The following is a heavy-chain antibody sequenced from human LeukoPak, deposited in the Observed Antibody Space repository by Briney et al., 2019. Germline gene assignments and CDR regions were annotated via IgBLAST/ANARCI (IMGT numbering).Heavy chain of an antibody. V-gene: IGHV3-64*01. CDR3: ARDLFSGAEMATLDY. Sequence: GGSLRLSCAASGFVFSAYAIHWVRHVPGKGLEYVSGINGNGDYTAYANSVKGRFTISRDNFKNTVYLQMGSLRAEDMAVYYCARDLFSGAEMATLDYWGQGTLVTVSS. D-gene: IGHD5-24*01. CDR2: INGNGDYT. CDR1: GFVFSAYA. J-gene: IGHJ4*02.